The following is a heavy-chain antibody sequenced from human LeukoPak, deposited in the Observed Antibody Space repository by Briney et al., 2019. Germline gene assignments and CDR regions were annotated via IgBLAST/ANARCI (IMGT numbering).Heavy chain of an antibody. CDR2: IKQDGSEK. CDR1: GFTFSSYW. J-gene: IGHJ4*02. V-gene: IGHV3-7*01. Sequence: QTGGSLRLSCAASGFTFSSYWMSWVRQAPGKGLEWVANIKQDGSEKYYVDSVKGRFTISRDNAKNSLYLQMNSLRAEDTAVYYCARVEIGDPMIVVVIPYFDYWGQGTLVTVSS. CDR3: ARVEIGDPMIVVVIPYFDY. D-gene: IGHD3-22*01.